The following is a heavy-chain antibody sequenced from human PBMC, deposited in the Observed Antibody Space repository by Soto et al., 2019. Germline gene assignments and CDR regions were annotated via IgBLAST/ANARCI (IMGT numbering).Heavy chain of an antibody. V-gene: IGHV1-2*02. CDR3: AREPATAKPEGVDF. Sequence: QVQLVQSGAEVRKPGASVKVSCKASGYTFSDYYIHWVRQAPGQGLEWMGWINPNSGGTKYAPKFQGGVTMTRDPSITTASMELSRLRSGDTAVYYCAREPATAKPEGVDFWGQGTLVTVSS. CDR2: INPNSGGT. CDR1: GYTFSDYY. D-gene: IGHD1-1*01. J-gene: IGHJ4*02.